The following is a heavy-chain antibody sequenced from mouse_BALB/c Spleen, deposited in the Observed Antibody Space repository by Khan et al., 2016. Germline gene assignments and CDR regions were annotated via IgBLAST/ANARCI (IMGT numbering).Heavy chain of an antibody. CDR1: GFNILDTY. CDR3: ASLLLRFHY. J-gene: IGHJ2*01. V-gene: IGHV14-3*02. CDR2: IDPANGNT. D-gene: IGHD1-1*01. Sequence: VRLQQSGAELVKPGASVKLSCTASGFNILDTYMHWVKQRPEQGLEWIGRIDPANGNTKYDPKFQGKATVTADTSSNTAYLQLSSLTSEDTAVYYCASLLLRFHYWGQGTNLTVSS.